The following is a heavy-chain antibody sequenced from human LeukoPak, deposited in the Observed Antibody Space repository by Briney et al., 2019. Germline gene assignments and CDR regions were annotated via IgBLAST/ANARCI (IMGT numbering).Heavy chain of an antibody. CDR1: GYTFTSYD. Sequence: ASVKVSCKASGYTFTSYDINWVRQATGQGLEWMGWMNPNSGNTGYAQKFQGRVTMTRNTSISTAYMELSSLRSEDTAVYYCARGGRMSSSWYRNWFDPWGQGTLVTVSS. J-gene: IGHJ5*02. CDR2: MNPNSGNT. D-gene: IGHD6-13*01. CDR3: ARGGRMSSSWYRNWFDP. V-gene: IGHV1-8*01.